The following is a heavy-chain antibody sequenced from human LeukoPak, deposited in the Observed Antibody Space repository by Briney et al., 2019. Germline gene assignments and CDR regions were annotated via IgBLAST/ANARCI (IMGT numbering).Heavy chain of an antibody. D-gene: IGHD3-22*01. V-gene: IGHV3-7*01. J-gene: IGHJ4*02. CDR2: IKPDGSER. CDR3: ASDLNHDSGG. CDR1: GFRVSATW. Sequence: GGPLRLSCAASGFRVSATWMTWIREEPGKGLECVANIKPDGSERYYLDSVKGRFTVSRDNAKTSLYLQMNSLRVEDTATYYCASDLNHDSGGWGEGTLVTVSS.